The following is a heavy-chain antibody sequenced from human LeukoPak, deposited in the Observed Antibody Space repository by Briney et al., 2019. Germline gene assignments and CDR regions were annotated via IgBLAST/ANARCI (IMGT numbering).Heavy chain of an antibody. CDR1: GVSISSYY. Sequence: SETLSLTCTVSGVSISSYYWSWIRQPPGKGLEWIGYIYYSGSTNYNPSLKSRVTISVDTSKNQFSLKLSSVTAADTAVYYCARAKNMGRLPNWFDPWGQGTLVTVSS. J-gene: IGHJ5*02. V-gene: IGHV4-59*01. CDR3: ARAKNMGRLPNWFDP. CDR2: IYYSGST. D-gene: IGHD2/OR15-2a*01.